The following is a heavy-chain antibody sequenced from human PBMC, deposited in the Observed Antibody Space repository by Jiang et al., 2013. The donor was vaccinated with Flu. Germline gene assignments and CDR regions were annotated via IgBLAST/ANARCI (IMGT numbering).Heavy chain of an antibody. CDR2: LILVALIP. D-gene: IGHD3-22*01. V-gene: IGHV5-10-1*01. J-gene: IGHJ2*01. CDR1: RFTNWW. Sequence: RFTNWWISWVXQMPGKGLEWMGGLILVALIPTTARPSKGHVTISADKSISTAYLQWSSLKASDTAMYYCARWAYYYDSSGYYWYFDLWGRGTLVTVSS. CDR3: ARWAYYYDSSGYYWYFDL.